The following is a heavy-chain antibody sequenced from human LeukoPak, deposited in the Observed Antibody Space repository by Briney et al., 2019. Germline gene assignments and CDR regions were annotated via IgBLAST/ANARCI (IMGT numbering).Heavy chain of an antibody. D-gene: IGHD3-22*01. CDR1: GFTFSSYW. CDR3: ARGLYYYDSSGPLDY. CDR2: IKQDGSEK. Sequence: GGSLRLSCAASGFTFSSYWMSWVRQAPGKGLEWVANIKQDGSEKYYVDSVKGRFTISRDNAKNSLYPQMNSLRAEDTAVYYCARGLYYYDSSGPLDYWGQGTLVTVSS. V-gene: IGHV3-7*01. J-gene: IGHJ4*02.